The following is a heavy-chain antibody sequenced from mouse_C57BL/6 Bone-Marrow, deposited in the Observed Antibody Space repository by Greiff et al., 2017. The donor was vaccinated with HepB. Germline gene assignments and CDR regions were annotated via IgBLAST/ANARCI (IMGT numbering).Heavy chain of an antibody. Sequence: QVQLQQPGAELVKPGASVKVSCKASGYTFTSYWMHWVKQRPGQGLEWIGRIHPSDSDTNYNQKFKGKATITADTSSNTAYLQLSSLTSEDTAIYYCAPNWDADYWGQGTTLTVSS. CDR2: IHPSDSDT. D-gene: IGHD4-1*01. J-gene: IGHJ2*01. V-gene: IGHV1-74*01. CDR1: GYTFTSYW. CDR3: APNWDADY.